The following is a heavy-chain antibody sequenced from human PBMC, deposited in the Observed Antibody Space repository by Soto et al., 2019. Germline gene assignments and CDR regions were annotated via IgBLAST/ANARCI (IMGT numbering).Heavy chain of an antibody. V-gene: IGHV1-69*13. J-gene: IGHJ6*02. D-gene: IGHD5-18*01. Sequence: GASVKVSCKASGGTFNSYAISWVRQAPGQGLEWMGGIIPIFGTANYAQKFQGRVTITADESTSTAYMELSSLRSEDTAVYYCARWAPGDVDTAMVHYYYYGMDVWGQGTTVTVSS. CDR2: IIPIFGTA. CDR1: GGTFNSYA. CDR3: ARWAPGDVDTAMVHYYYYGMDV.